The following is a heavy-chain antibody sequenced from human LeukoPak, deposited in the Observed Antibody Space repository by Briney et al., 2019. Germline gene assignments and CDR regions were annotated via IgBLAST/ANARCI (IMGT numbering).Heavy chain of an antibody. V-gene: IGHV3-23*01. Sequence: GGSLRLSCAASGFTFISYAMTWVRQAPGKGLEWVSAISGSGSSTYFADSVKGRFTISRDNSKNTLYLQMNSLRAEDTAVYYCAKDRGAVAGFAFDIWGQGTKVTVSS. CDR2: ISGSGSST. J-gene: IGHJ3*02. CDR3: AKDRGAVAGFAFDI. D-gene: IGHD6-19*01. CDR1: GFTFISYA.